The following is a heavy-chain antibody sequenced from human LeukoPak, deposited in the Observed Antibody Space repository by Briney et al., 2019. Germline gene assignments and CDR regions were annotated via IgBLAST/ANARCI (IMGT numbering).Heavy chain of an antibody. CDR2: IYSGGST. CDR1: GFTVNNNF. CDR3: ARDTDYYGSGTLGYMDY. D-gene: IGHD3-10*01. V-gene: IGHV3-66*01. J-gene: IGHJ4*02. Sequence: PGGSLRLSCAVSGFTVNNNFMSWVRQAPGKGLEWVSIIYSGGSTYYTDSVKGRFTISRDNSKNTVYLQMNSLRAEDTAVYYCARDTDYYGSGTLGYMDYWGQGTLGSASS.